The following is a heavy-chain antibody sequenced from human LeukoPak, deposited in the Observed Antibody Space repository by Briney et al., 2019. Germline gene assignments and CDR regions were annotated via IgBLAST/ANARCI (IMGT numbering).Heavy chain of an antibody. Sequence: PSETLSLTCTVSGGSISSYYWSWIRQPPGKGLEWIGYIYYSGSTNYNPSLKSRVTISVDTSKNQFSLKLSSVTAADTAVYYCARESRGVTPDYWGQGTLVTVSS. D-gene: IGHD3-10*01. CDR1: GGSISSYY. CDR2: IYYSGST. V-gene: IGHV4-59*12. CDR3: ARESRGVTPDY. J-gene: IGHJ4*02.